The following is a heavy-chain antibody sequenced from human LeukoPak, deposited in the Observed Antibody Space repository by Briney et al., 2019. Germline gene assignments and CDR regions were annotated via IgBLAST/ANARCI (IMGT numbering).Heavy chain of an antibody. CDR3: ARDSVAGNYYYYMDV. V-gene: IGHV4-38-2*02. CDR1: GYSISSGYY. CDR2: IYHSGST. J-gene: IGHJ6*03. D-gene: IGHD6-19*01. Sequence: SETLSLTCTVSGYSISSGYYWGWIRQPPGKGLEWIGSIYHSGSTYYNPSLKSRVTISVDTSKNQFSLKLSSVTAADTAVYYCARDSVAGNYYYYMDVWGKGTTVTVSS.